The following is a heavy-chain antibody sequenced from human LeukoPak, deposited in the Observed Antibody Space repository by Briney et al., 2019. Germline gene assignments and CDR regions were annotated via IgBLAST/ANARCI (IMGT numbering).Heavy chain of an antibody. V-gene: IGHV3-11*01. CDR1: GFTFSDEY. D-gene: IGHD6-19*01. J-gene: IGHJ4*02. Sequence: PGGSLRLSCAASGFTFSDEYMSWIRQAPGKGLEWISCVSNSGSSIYYADSVKGRFSISRDNVKNSLYLQMNSLRAEDTAVYYCARGDSSGYYYFGYWGQGTLVTVSS. CDR3: ARGDSSGYYYFGY. CDR2: VSNSGSSI.